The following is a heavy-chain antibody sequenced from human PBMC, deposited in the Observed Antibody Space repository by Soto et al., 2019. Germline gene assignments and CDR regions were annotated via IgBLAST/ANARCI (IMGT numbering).Heavy chain of an antibody. CDR2: IYYSGST. CDR1: GGAIDSGGYY. V-gene: IGHV4-31*03. J-gene: IGHJ6*02. Sequence: PSENLSLTCNVSGGAIDSGGYYWCWIRRHPGKGLEWIGYIYYSGSTYYNPSLKSRVSISIDTSKNQFSLELISVTAADTAVYYCARVGTSYARRGLDVWGQGTTVTVSS. CDR3: ARVGTSYARRGLDV. D-gene: IGHD7-27*01.